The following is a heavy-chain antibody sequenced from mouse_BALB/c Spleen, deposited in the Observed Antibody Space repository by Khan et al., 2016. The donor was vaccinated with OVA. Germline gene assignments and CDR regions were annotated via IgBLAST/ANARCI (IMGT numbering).Heavy chain of an antibody. CDR1: GFSLTSCG. D-gene: IGHD2-3*01. Sequence: QVQLKESGPGLVAPSQSLSITCTVSGFSLTSCGVHWVRQPPGKGLEWLGVIWAGGSTNYNSTLMSRLSINKDNSKSQGFLKMNSLQTDDTAMYYCARGGDGHLDYFDYWGQGTTLTVSA. V-gene: IGHV2-9*02. J-gene: IGHJ2*01. CDR2: IWAGGST. CDR3: ARGGDGHLDYFDY.